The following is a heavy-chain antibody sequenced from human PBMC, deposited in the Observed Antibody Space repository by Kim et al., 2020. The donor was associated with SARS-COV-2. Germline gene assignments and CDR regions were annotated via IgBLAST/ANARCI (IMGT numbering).Heavy chain of an antibody. D-gene: IGHD3-16*02. V-gene: IGHV3-53*01. CDR3: AASDVSSAFDI. Sequence: GGSLRLSCAASGFTVSSNYMSWVRQAPGKGLEWVSVIYSGGSTYYADSVKGRFTISRDNSKNTLYLQMNILRAEDTAVYYCAASDVSSAFDIWGQGTMVTVSS. J-gene: IGHJ3*02. CDR1: GFTVSSNY. CDR2: IYSGGST.